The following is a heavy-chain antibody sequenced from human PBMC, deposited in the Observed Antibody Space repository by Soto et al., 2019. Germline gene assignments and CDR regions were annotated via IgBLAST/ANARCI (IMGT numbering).Heavy chain of an antibody. CDR2: ISAYNGNT. J-gene: IGHJ6*02. V-gene: IGHV1-18*01. CDR1: GYTFTSYG. Sequence: QVQLVQSGAEVKKPGASVKVSCKASGYTFTSYGISWVRQAPGQGLEWMGWISAYNGNTNYAQKLQGRVTMTTDTSTSTAYMELRSLRSDDTAVYYCARSITMIVVVSYYYYGMDVWGQGTTFTVSS. CDR3: ARSITMIVVVSYYYYGMDV. D-gene: IGHD3-22*01.